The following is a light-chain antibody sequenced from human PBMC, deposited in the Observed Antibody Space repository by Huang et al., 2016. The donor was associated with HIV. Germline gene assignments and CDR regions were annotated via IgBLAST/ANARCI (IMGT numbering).Light chain of an antibody. CDR3: QQYDTLPYT. CDR2: HAS. V-gene: IGKV1-33*01. CDR1: QDSSNY. Sequence: DIQMTQSPSSLSASVGDRVTITCQSSQDSSNYLNWYQQKPGKAPKLLIYHASNLETGVPSRFSGGGFWTHFSFTISGLQPEDVATYYCQQYDTLPYTFGQGTMLEVK. J-gene: IGKJ2*01.